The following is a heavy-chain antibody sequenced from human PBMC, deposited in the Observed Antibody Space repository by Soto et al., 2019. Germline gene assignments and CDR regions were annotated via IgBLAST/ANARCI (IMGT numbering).Heavy chain of an antibody. CDR1: GYTFTGYY. Sequence: ASVKVSCKASGYTFTGYYMHWVRQAPGQGLEWMGWINPNSGGTNYAQKFQGWVTMTRDTSISTAYMELSRLRSDDTAVYYCARGGASPYYYYGMDVWGQGTTVTVSS. D-gene: IGHD2-15*01. V-gene: IGHV1-2*04. CDR3: ARGGASPYYYYGMDV. CDR2: INPNSGGT. J-gene: IGHJ6*02.